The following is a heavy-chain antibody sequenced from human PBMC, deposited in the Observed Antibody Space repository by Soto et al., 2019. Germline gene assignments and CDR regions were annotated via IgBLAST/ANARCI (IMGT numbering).Heavy chain of an antibody. J-gene: IGHJ4*02. CDR2: IYYSGST. CDR3: ARGGSIDPFDY. D-gene: IGHD3-10*01. V-gene: IGHV4-59*01. CDR1: GDSISSSY. Sequence: SETLSLTCTVSGDSISSSYWSWIRQSPGKGLEWIGHIYYSGSTNYNPSLKSRVTISVDTSKNQFSLKLSSVTAADTAVYYCARGGSIDPFDYWGQGTLVTVSS.